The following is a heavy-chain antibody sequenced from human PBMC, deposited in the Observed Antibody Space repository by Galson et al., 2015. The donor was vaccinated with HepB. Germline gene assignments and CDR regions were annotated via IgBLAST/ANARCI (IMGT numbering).Heavy chain of an antibody. D-gene: IGHD2-21*02. J-gene: IGHJ3*02. CDR2: ISYDGSNK. CDR1: GFTFTSYA. CDR3: ARVRTTLVTADAFDI. V-gene: IGHV3-30-3*01. Sequence: SLRLSCAASGFTFTSYAMYWVRQAPGMGLEWVTLISYDGSNKYYADSVKGRFTISRDNSENTVFLQMNSLRAEDTAVYYCARVRTTLVTADAFDIWGQGSMVTVSS.